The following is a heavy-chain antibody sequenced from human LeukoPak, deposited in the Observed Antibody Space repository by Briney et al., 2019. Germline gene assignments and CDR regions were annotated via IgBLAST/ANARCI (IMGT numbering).Heavy chain of an antibody. J-gene: IGHJ4*02. V-gene: IGHV3-11*06. CDR2: ISSSSSNI. Sequence: GGSLRLSCAASGFTFSDYYMSWIRQAPGKGLEWVSFISSSSSNINYADSVKGRFTISRDNAKNSLYLQMNSLRAEDTAVYYCARSGTSYEKAFFDYWGQGTLVTVSS. D-gene: IGHD5-12*01. CDR1: GFTFSDYY. CDR3: ARSGTSYEKAFFDY.